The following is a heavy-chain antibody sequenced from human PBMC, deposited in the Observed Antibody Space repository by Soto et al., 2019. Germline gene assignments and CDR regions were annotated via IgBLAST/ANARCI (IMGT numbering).Heavy chain of an antibody. V-gene: IGHV6-1*01. Sequence: QVQLQQSGPGLVKPSQTLSLTCAISGDSVSSNSAAWNWIRQSPSRGLEWLGRTYYRSKWYNDYAVSVKSRITINPDTSKNQFSLQLNSVTPEDTAVYYCARESNVLALYYDSSGYGTEAPFDYWGQGTLVTVSS. CDR2: TYYRSKWYN. J-gene: IGHJ4*02. CDR1: GDSVSSNSAA. D-gene: IGHD3-22*01. CDR3: ARESNVLALYYDSSGYGTEAPFDY.